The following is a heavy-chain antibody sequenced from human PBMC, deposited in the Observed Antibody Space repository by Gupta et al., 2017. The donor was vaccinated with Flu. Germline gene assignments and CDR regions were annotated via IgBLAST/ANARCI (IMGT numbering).Heavy chain of an antibody. V-gene: IGHV3-74*01. CDR3: ARAVKTSSGYDRLYYMDV. D-gene: IGHD5-12*01. CDR2: INSDGSNA. Sequence: KGRVWVSRINSDGSNARFADSLKGRFTISRDNAKNTLFLQMNSLRAEDTAVYYCARAVKTSSGYDRLYYMDVWGKGTTVTVSS. J-gene: IGHJ6*03.